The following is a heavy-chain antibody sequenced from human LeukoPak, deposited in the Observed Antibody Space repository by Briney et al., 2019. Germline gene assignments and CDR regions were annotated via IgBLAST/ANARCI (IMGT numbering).Heavy chain of an antibody. CDR2: IKSDGSST. CDR3: ARGGAVAGTGDY. CDR1: GFTLSSYW. Sequence: GGSLRLSCAASGFTLSSYWMHWVRQAPGKGLVWVSRIKSDGSSTNYADSVKGRFTISRDNAKNTLYLQMNSLRAEDTAVYYCARGGAVAGTGDYWGQGTLVTVSS. J-gene: IGHJ4*02. V-gene: IGHV3-74*01. D-gene: IGHD6-19*01.